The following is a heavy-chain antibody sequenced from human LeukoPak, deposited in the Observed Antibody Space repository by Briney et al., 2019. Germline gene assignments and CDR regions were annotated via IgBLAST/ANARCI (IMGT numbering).Heavy chain of an antibody. J-gene: IGHJ4*02. Sequence: ASVKVSCKASGYTFTGYYMHWVRQAPGQGLEWMGWINPNSGGTNYAQKFQGRVTMTRDTSISTAYMELSSLRSEDTAVYYCARSYGYSSGWYGAYYFDYWGQGTLVTVSS. V-gene: IGHV1-2*02. D-gene: IGHD6-19*01. CDR3: ARSYGYSSGWYGAYYFDY. CDR2: INPNSGGT. CDR1: GYTFTGYY.